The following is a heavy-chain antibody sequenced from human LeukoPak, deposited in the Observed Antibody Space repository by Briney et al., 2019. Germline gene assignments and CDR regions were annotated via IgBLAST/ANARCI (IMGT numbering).Heavy chain of an antibody. J-gene: IGHJ6*03. Sequence: GGSLRLSCAVSGFTFSNYEMNWVRQAPGTGLEWVSSISSSGYTIYYADSVKGRFTISRDNAKNSLYLLMNSLRAEDTAVYYCARASTVTRFYYYYYMDVWGKGTTVTISS. CDR3: ARASTVTRFYYYYYMDV. D-gene: IGHD4-17*01. V-gene: IGHV3-48*03. CDR2: ISSSGYTI. CDR1: GFTFSNYE.